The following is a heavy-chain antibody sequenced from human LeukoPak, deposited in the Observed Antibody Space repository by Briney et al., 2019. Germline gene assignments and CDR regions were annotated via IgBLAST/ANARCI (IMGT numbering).Heavy chain of an antibody. CDR2: ISGSGSST. Sequence: GGSLRLSCAASGFTFSSYAMSWVRQAPGKGLEWVSGISGSGSSTYYADSVKGRFTISRDNSKNALYLQMNSLRADETAVYYCAKEVYSDSSGYFDYWGQGTLVTVSS. CDR1: GFTFSSYA. V-gene: IGHV3-23*01. CDR3: AKEVYSDSSGYFDY. J-gene: IGHJ4*02. D-gene: IGHD3-22*01.